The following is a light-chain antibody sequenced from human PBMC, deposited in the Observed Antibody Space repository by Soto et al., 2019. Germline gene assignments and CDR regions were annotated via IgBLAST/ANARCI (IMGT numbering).Light chain of an antibody. Sequence: SALTQPPSASGSPGQSVTISCTGTSSDVGGYNYVSWYQHHPGNAHKLMIYEVNKRTSGVPDRFSGSKSGNTASLTVSGLQAEDEADYYCSSYAGSNTPYVFGTGTKLTVL. CDR3: SSYAGSNTPYV. CDR2: EVN. J-gene: IGLJ1*01. CDR1: SSDVGGYNY. V-gene: IGLV2-8*01.